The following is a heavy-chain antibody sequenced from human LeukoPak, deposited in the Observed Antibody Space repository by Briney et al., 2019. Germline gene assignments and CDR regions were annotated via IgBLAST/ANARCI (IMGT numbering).Heavy chain of an antibody. CDR1: GFTFGNYF. Sequence: GGSLRLSCAASGFTFGNYFMNWVRQAPGKGLEWVSAISSTSSYIYYADSVKGRFTISRDNAKNSLYLQMNSLRAEDTAAYYCARGLCGGDCYSDWGQGTLVTVSS. D-gene: IGHD2-21*02. CDR3: ARGLCGGDCYSD. J-gene: IGHJ4*02. CDR2: ISSTSSYI. V-gene: IGHV3-21*01.